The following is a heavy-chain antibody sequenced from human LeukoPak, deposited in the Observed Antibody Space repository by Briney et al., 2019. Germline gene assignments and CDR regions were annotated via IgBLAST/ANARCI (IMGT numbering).Heavy chain of an antibody. CDR2: IYSGGST. Sequence: GGSLRLSCAASGFTVSSNYMSWVRQAPGKGLEWVSVIYSGGSTYYADSVKGRFTISRDNSKNTLYLQMNSLRAEDTAVYYCARDSSDWYWSFDYWGQGTLVTVSS. V-gene: IGHV3-66*01. D-gene: IGHD6-19*01. J-gene: IGHJ4*02. CDR1: GFTVSSNY. CDR3: ARDSSDWYWSFDY.